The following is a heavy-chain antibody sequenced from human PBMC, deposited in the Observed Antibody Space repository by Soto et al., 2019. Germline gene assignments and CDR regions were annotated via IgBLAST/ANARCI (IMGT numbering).Heavy chain of an antibody. D-gene: IGHD5-18*01. J-gene: IGHJ3*02. CDR2: IQQDGTQK. V-gene: IGHV3-7*03. CDR3: AKTALRYSYDPPDAFAI. Sequence: GGSLRLSCAASGFTFSSYWMTWVRQAPGKGLEWVANIQQDGTQKYYVDSVKGRFTISRDNAKNSLYLQMNSLRAEDTAVYYCAKTALRYSYDPPDAFAIRGQGTTVPVSS. CDR1: GFTFSSYW.